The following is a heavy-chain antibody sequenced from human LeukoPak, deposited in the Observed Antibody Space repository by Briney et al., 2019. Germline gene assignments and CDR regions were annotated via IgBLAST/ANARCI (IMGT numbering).Heavy chain of an antibody. CDR1: GGSISSYY. Sequence: PSETLSLTCTVSGGSISSYYWSWIRQPPGKGLEWIGYIYYSGSTNYNPSLKSRVTISVDTSKNQFSLKLSSVTAADTAVYYCARVVDTAMDYFDYWGQGTLVTVSS. CDR3: ARVVDTAMDYFDY. D-gene: IGHD5-18*01. J-gene: IGHJ4*02. V-gene: IGHV4-59*01. CDR2: IYYSGST.